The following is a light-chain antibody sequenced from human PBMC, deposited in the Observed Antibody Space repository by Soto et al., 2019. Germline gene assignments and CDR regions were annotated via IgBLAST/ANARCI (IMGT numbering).Light chain of an antibody. Sequence: DIQITQTPSTLSASLVDRVTINCRASQNVNDYLAWYQQKPGNSPKVLIYDASTLESGVPSRFSGSGSGTEFTLTISGLQADDFATYYCQQYSSHRTFGQGTKVDIK. V-gene: IGKV1-5*01. CDR1: QNVNDY. J-gene: IGKJ1*01. CDR2: DAS. CDR3: QQYSSHRT.